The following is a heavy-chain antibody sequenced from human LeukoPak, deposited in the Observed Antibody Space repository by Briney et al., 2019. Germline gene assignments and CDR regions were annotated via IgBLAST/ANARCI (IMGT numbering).Heavy chain of an antibody. CDR2: INHSGST. Sequence: SETLSLTCAVYGGSFSGYYRSWIRQPPGKGLERIGEINHSGSTNYNPSLKSRVTISVDTSKNQFSLKLSSVTAADTAVYYCARGRGSYRYSKRYFDYWGQGTLVTVSS. V-gene: IGHV4-34*01. D-gene: IGHD3-16*02. CDR1: GGSFSGYY. J-gene: IGHJ4*02. CDR3: ARGRGSYRYSKRYFDY.